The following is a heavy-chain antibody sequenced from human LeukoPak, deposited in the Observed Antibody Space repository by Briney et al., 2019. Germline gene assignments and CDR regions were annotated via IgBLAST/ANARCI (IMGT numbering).Heavy chain of an antibody. CDR2: ISWNSGNI. V-gene: IGHV3-9*01. CDR1: GFTFDDYA. CDR3: AEDLSALLPGAHNYMDV. D-gene: IGHD3-3*02. Sequence: GGSLRLSCAASGFTFDDYAMHWVRQGPGKGLEWVSGISWNSGNIGYADSVKGRFTISRDNAKNSLYLQMNSLRAEDTALYYCAEDLSALLPGAHNYMDVWGKGTTVTISS. J-gene: IGHJ6*03.